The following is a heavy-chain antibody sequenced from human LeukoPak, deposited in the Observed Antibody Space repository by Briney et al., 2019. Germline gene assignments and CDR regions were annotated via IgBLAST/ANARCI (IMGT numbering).Heavy chain of an antibody. CDR2: IYTSGST. Sequence: SETLSLTCTVSGGSISSYYWSWIRQPAGKGLEWIGRIYTSGSTNYNPSLKSRVTMSVDTSKNQFSLKLSSVTAADTAVYYCARERNYPKNYGMDVWGQGTTVTVSS. CDR3: ARERNYPKNYGMDV. CDR1: GGSISSYY. J-gene: IGHJ6*02. V-gene: IGHV4-4*07. D-gene: IGHD1-7*01.